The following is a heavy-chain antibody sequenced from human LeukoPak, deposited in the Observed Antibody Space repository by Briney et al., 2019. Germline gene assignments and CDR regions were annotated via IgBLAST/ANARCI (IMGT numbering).Heavy chain of an antibody. Sequence: PSETLSLTCTVSGGSISSYYWSWIRQPPGKGLEWIGYIYYSGSTNYNPSLKSRVTISVDTSKNQFSLKLSSVTAADTAVYYCARFTHDFWSGYDDAFDIWGQGTMVTVSS. CDR2: IYYSGST. CDR3: ARFTHDFWSGYDDAFDI. J-gene: IGHJ3*02. V-gene: IGHV4-59*01. CDR1: GGSISSYY. D-gene: IGHD3-3*01.